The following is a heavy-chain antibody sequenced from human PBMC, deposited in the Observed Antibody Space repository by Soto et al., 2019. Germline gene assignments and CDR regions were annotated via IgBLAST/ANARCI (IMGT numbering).Heavy chain of an antibody. V-gene: IGHV3-23*01. D-gene: IGHD3-10*01. CDR3: AKQYASGSYHNVDY. Sequence: EVQLLESGGGLVQPGGSLRLSCAASGFTFSSYAMNWVRQAPGRGLEWVSTISGSGDTTYYADSVKGRFTISRDKSKNTLYLQLNSLRAEDTAVYYCAKQYASGSYHNVDYWGQGTLVTVSS. CDR2: ISGSGDTT. J-gene: IGHJ4*02. CDR1: GFTFSSYA.